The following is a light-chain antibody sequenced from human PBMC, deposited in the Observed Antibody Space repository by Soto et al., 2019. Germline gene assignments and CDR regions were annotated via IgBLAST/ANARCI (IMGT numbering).Light chain of an antibody. J-gene: IGLJ1*01. V-gene: IGLV2-14*01. CDR2: DVS. CDR1: SSDVGGYNY. Sequence: QSVLPQPASVSGSPGQSITISCTGTSSDVGGYNYVSWYQQHPGKAPKLMIYDVSNRPSGVSNRFSGSKSGNTASLTISGLQAEDEADYYCSSYTSSSTDVFGTGTKVTVL. CDR3: SSYTSSSTDV.